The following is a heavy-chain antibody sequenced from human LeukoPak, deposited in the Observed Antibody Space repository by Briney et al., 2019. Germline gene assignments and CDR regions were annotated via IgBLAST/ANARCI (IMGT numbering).Heavy chain of an antibody. Sequence: GRSLRLSCAASGFTFSSYAMHWVRQAPGKGLEWVAVISYDGNNKYYADSVKGRFTISRDNSKNTLYLQMDSLRAEDTAVYYCARDRAWNYFDYWGQRTLVTVSS. V-gene: IGHV3-30*04. CDR1: GFTFSSYA. J-gene: IGHJ4*02. CDR2: ISYDGNNK. D-gene: IGHD3-3*01. CDR3: ARDRAWNYFDY.